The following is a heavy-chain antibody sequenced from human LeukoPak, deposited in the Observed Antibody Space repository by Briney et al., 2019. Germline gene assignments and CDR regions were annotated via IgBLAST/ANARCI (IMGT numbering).Heavy chain of an antibody. Sequence: GGSLRLSCAASGFTFSSFSMNWVRQAPGKGLEWVSFITGSSSTIYYADSVKGRFTISRDNAKNSLYLQMNSLRAEDTAVYYCARDKSAYCSTTNCYRYFDYWGQGTLVTVSS. D-gene: IGHD2-2*01. CDR1: GFTFSSFS. CDR2: ITGSSSTI. J-gene: IGHJ4*02. CDR3: ARDKSAYCSTTNCYRYFDY. V-gene: IGHV3-48*04.